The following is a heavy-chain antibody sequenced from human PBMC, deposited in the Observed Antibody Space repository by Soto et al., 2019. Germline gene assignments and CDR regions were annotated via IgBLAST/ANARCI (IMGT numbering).Heavy chain of an antibody. CDR2: IVVGSGNT. CDR1: GFTFTSSA. J-gene: IGHJ6*02. D-gene: IGHD3-3*01. CDR3: ARYLYYDFWSGDYPRYYYGMDV. Sequence: SVKVSCKASGFTFTSSAVQWVRQARGQRLEWIGWIVVGSGNTNYAQKFQERVTITRDMSTSTAYMELSSLRSEDTAMYYCARYLYYDFWSGDYPRYYYGMDVWGQGTTVTVSS. V-gene: IGHV1-58*01.